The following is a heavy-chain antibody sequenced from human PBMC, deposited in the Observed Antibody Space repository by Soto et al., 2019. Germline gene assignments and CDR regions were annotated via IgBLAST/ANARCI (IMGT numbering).Heavy chain of an antibody. CDR3: VRHAKLTTVTANVGYDYGLDV. Sequence: EVQLLESGGGLVQPGGSLRLSCAASGFTFSSYDMSWVRQAPGKGLEWVSAIGDSRGGTYYADSVKGRCTISRDNSKTTLYLQMNDRGAEDTAIYYCVRHAKLTTVTANVGYDYGLDVWGQGTTVIVSS. CDR1: GFTFSSYD. J-gene: IGHJ6*02. CDR2: IGDSRGGT. V-gene: IGHV3-23*01. D-gene: IGHD4-4*01.